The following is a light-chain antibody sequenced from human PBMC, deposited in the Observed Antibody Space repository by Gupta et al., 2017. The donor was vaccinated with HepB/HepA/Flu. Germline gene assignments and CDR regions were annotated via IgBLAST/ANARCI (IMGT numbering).Light chain of an antibody. CDR3: NSRDSSGNPWV. J-gene: IGLJ3*02. CDR2: GKN. Sequence: SSELTPDPAVSVALGQTVRITCQGDSLRSYYASWYQQKPGQAPVLVIYGKNNRPSGIPDRFSGSSSGNTASLTITGAQAEDEADYYCNSRDSSGNPWVFGGGTKLTVL. CDR1: SLRSYY. V-gene: IGLV3-19*01.